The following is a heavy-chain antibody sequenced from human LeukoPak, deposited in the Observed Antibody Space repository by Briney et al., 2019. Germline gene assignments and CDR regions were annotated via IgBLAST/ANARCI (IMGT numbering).Heavy chain of an antibody. J-gene: IGHJ4*02. V-gene: IGHV3-30-3*01. CDR1: GFTFSSYA. CDR2: ISYDGSNK. CDR3: AREGDFPHDYPDY. D-gene: IGHD2/OR15-2a*01. Sequence: GGSLRLSCAASGFTFSSYAMHWVRQAPGKGLEWVAVISYDGSNKYYADSVKGRFTISRDNSKNTLYLQMNSLRAEDTAVYYCAREGDFPHDYPDYWGQGTLVTVSP.